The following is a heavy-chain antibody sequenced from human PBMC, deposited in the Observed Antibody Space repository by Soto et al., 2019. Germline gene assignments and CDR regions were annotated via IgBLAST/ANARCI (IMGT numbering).Heavy chain of an antibody. CDR3: ARGDGYINFDY. D-gene: IGHD5-12*01. CDR2: IIPIFGTA. CDR1: GGTFSSYA. J-gene: IGHJ4*02. V-gene: IGHV1-69*12. Sequence: QVQLVQSGAEVKKPGSSVKVSCKASGGTFSSYAISWVRQAPGQGLEWMGGIIPIFGTANYAQKFQGRVKSTADEATSTASMELSILRSEDTAVYYGARGDGYINFDYWGQGTLVTVSS.